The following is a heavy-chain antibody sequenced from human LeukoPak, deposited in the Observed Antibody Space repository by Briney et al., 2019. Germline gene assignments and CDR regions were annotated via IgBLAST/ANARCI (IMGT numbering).Heavy chain of an antibody. CDR1: GFTFSSYA. CDR3: ARVHSRYYYYHMDV. Sequence: GGSLRLSCAASGFTFSSYAMNWVRQAPGKGLEWVSAISGSGGSTYYADSVKGRFTISRDNSKNTLYLQMNSLRAEDTAVYYCARVHSRYYYYHMDVWGKGTTVTVSS. V-gene: IGHV3-23*01. CDR2: ISGSGGST. D-gene: IGHD3-22*01. J-gene: IGHJ6*03.